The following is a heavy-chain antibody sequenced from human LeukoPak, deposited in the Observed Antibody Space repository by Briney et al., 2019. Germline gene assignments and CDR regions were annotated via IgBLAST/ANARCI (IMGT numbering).Heavy chain of an antibody. V-gene: IGHV6-1*01. J-gene: IGHJ4*02. CDR2: TYYRSKWYT. Sequence: SQTLSLTCAISGDIVSSRSAAWNWIRQSPSRGLEWLGRTYYRSKWYTDYAVSVKSRITVNPDTSKNQFSLQLNSVTPEDTAVYHCARSTGWLNGHWGQGTLVTVSS. CDR3: ARSTGWLNGH. CDR1: GDIVSSRSAA. D-gene: IGHD2-8*02.